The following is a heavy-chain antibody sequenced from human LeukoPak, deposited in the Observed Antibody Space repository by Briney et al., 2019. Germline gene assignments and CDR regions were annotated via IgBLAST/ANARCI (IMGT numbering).Heavy chain of an antibody. J-gene: IGHJ4*02. CDR3: ARCPKYYYDSRGYYFFDY. Sequence: KPSETLSLTCAVYGGSFIGYYWSWIRQPPGKGLEWIGEINHSGSTNYNPSLKSRVTISVDTSKNQFSLKLSSVTAADTAVYYCARCPKYYYDSRGYYFFDYWGQGTLVTVST. D-gene: IGHD3-22*01. CDR1: GGSFIGYY. V-gene: IGHV4-34*01. CDR2: INHSGST.